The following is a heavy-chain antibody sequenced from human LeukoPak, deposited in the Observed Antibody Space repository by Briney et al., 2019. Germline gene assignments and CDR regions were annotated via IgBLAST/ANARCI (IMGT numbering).Heavy chain of an antibody. D-gene: IGHD2-2*01. CDR3: ARGDCSRTNCYRVGLYYYMDV. CDR1: GGSISSGNYY. Sequence: TPSLTCTVSGGSISSGNYYWNWSRQPAGKGLELIGRIYTGGSTKYNPSLKGRFTISGDTAKNQFSLKLSSRTAADTAVYSCARGDCSRTNCYRVGLYYYMDVWGKGTTVTVS. V-gene: IGHV4-61*02. J-gene: IGHJ6*03. CDR2: IYTGGST.